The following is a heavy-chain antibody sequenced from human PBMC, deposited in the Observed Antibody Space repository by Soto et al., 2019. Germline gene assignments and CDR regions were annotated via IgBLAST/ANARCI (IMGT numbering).Heavy chain of an antibody. Sequence: SGTLSLTCTVSGGSISSYYWSWIRQPPGKGLEWIGYISYSGSTNSNPSLKSRVTISGDTCNNQFSLKLSSVTAADTAVSYCATRSGVYGDLVDYWGQGTLVTVSS. D-gene: IGHD4-17*01. CDR1: GGSISSYY. CDR3: ATRSGVYGDLVDY. CDR2: ISYSGST. V-gene: IGHV4-59*01. J-gene: IGHJ4*02.